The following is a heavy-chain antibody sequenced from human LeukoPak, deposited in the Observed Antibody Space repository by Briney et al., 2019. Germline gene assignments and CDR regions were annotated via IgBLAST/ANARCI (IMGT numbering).Heavy chain of an antibody. CDR3: ARLSFGGVIVYYFDY. Sequence: SETLSLTCAVYGGSFSGYYWSWIRQPPGKGLEWIGEINRSGSTNYYPSLKSRVSISVDTSKNYFSLKLSSVTAADTAVYYCARLSFGGVIVYYFDYWGQGTLVTVSS. D-gene: IGHD3-16*02. CDR2: INRSGST. V-gene: IGHV4-34*01. J-gene: IGHJ4*02. CDR1: GGSFSGYY.